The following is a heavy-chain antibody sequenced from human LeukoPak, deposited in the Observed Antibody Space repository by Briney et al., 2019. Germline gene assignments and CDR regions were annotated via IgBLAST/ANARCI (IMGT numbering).Heavy chain of an antibody. D-gene: IGHD2-21*01. V-gene: IGHV4-39*01. Sequence: SETLSLTCIVSGGSISSRSYYWGWIRQPPGKGLEWIGSMYYSGSTYYNPSLKSRVTISVDTSKNQFSLKLSSVTAADTAVYYCARLLGSHINYFDPWGQGTLVTVSS. CDR1: GGSISSRSYY. CDR2: MYYSGST. J-gene: IGHJ5*02. CDR3: ARLLGSHINYFDP.